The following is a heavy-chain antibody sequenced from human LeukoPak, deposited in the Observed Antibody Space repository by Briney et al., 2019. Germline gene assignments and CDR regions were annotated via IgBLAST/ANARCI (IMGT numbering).Heavy chain of an antibody. CDR3: ARRDSSGWYHAFDI. D-gene: IGHD6-19*01. Sequence: PSETLSLTCTVSGGSISSGSYYWSWIRQPAGKGLEWIGRIYTSGSTNYNPSLKSRVTISVDTSKNQFSLKLSSVTAADTAVYYCARRDSSGWYHAFDIWGQGTMVTVSS. CDR2: IYTSGST. CDR1: GGSISSGSYY. V-gene: IGHV4-61*02. J-gene: IGHJ3*02.